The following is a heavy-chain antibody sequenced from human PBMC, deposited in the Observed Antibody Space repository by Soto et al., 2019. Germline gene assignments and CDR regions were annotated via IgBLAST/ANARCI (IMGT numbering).Heavy chain of an antibody. CDR1: GGSISSSSYY. D-gene: IGHD2-2*01. Sequence: SETLSLTCTVSGGSISSSSYYWGWIRQPPGKGLEWIGSIYYSGSTYYNPSLKSRVTISVDTSKNQFSLKLSSVTAADTAVYYCARHVDIVVVYSSNLRGAFDIWGQGTMVTVSS. CDR3: ARHVDIVVVYSSNLRGAFDI. CDR2: IYYSGST. V-gene: IGHV4-39*01. J-gene: IGHJ3*02.